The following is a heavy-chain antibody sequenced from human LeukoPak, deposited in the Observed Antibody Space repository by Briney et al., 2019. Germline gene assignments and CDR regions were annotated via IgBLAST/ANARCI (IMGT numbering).Heavy chain of an antibody. V-gene: IGHV5-51*01. J-gene: IGHJ4*02. CDR3: GILNHPDGRVY. Sequence: GESLKISCQGFGYTFTTSWIGWVRQLPGKGLEWMAIIYAGNSDTKYSPSSQGHGSITTDSSVSNAYLQGSSLQASDTATNYCGILNHPDGRVYLGQGTLVSASS. D-gene: IGHD1-14*01. CDR2: IYAGNSDT. CDR1: GYTFTTSW.